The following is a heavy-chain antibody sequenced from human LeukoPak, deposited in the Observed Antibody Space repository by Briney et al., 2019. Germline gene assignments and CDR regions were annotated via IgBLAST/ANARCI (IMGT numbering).Heavy chain of an antibody. V-gene: IGHV4-39*01. J-gene: IGHJ4*02. CDR3: ARQPALTHSRFDY. CDR1: GGCISTSAYY. CDR2: IYYSGNT. Sequence: SETLCLTCIVSGGCISTSAYYWGWIRQPPGEGLQWIGSIYYSGNTYYNSSLKSRVTISVDTSTSQFSLRLSSVTAADTAVYYCARQPALTHSRFDYWGQGTLVTVSS.